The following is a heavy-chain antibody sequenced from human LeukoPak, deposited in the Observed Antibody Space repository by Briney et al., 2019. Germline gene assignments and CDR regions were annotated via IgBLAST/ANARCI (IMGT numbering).Heavy chain of an antibody. J-gene: IGHJ5*02. CDR1: GGSISSYY. D-gene: IGHD5-18*01. V-gene: IGHV4-59*12. CDR3: ARSVGYSYGYGWFDP. CDR2: IHNSGST. Sequence: SETLSLTCTVSGGSISSYYWSWIRQPPGKGLEWIGYIHNSGSTNYNPSLKSRVTISVDTSKNQFSLKLSSVTAADPGVYYWARSVGYSYGYGWFDPWGQGTLATVSS.